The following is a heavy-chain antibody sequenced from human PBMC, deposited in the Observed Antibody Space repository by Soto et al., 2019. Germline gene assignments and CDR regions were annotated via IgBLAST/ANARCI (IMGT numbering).Heavy chain of an antibody. CDR1: VGSITTGGYY. Sequence: PSETLSLTCTVSVGSITTGGYYWSWSRQLPGKGLGGTAHGYYSESTYSNPSLKSRVSISLDTSKNQFSLKLSFVTAADTAMYYCARTKCSGGSCYSCSLDYWGQGTPVT. J-gene: IGHJ4*02. CDR3: ARTKCSGGSCYSCSLDY. D-gene: IGHD2-15*01. V-gene: IGHV4-31*02. CDR2: GYYSEST.